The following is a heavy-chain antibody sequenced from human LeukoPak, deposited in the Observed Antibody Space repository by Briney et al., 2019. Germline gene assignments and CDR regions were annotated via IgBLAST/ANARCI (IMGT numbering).Heavy chain of an antibody. Sequence: GGSLRLSCAASGFTFSSYELNWVRQAPGKGLEWVSYISRTGNTMYYADSVKGRFTISRDNAENSLYLQMNSLRAEDTAVYYCARLQYSGTYYYFDYWGQGTLVTVSS. CDR2: ISRTGNTM. CDR1: GFTFSSYE. D-gene: IGHD1-26*01. V-gene: IGHV3-48*03. J-gene: IGHJ4*02. CDR3: ARLQYSGTYYYFDY.